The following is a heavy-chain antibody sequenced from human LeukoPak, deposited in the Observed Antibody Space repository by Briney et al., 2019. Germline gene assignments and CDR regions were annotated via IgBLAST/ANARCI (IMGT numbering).Heavy chain of an antibody. CDR1: GYTFTSYY. J-gene: IGHJ4*02. CDR3: ARDILRAWEPLWSGYPPGY. CDR2: INPSGGST. V-gene: IGHV1-46*01. D-gene: IGHD3-3*01. Sequence: ASVKVSCKASGYTFTSYYMHWVRQAPGQGLEWMGIINPSGGSTSYAQKFQGRVTMTRDTSTSTVYMELSSLRSGDTAVYYCARDILRAWEPLWSGYPPGYWGQGTLVTVSS.